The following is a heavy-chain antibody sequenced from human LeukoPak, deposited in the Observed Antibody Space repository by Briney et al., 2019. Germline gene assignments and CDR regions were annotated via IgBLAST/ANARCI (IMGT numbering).Heavy chain of an antibody. Sequence: SETLSLTCTVSGGSISSYYWSWIRQPAGKGLEWIGRIYTSGSTNYNPSLKSRVTMSVDTSKNQFSLKLSSVTAADTAVYYYARDYYDSSGYREAFDIWGQGTMVTVSS. CDR2: IYTSGST. CDR1: GGSISSYY. D-gene: IGHD3-22*01. CDR3: ARDYYDSSGYREAFDI. V-gene: IGHV4-4*07. J-gene: IGHJ3*02.